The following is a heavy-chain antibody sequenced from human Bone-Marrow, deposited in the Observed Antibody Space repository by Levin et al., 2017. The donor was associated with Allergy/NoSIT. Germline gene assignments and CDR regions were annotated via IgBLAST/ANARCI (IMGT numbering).Heavy chain of an antibody. J-gene: IGHJ2*01. CDR1: GFTFSSYA. Sequence: GESLKISCAASGFTFSSYAMSWVRQAPGKGLEWVSAISGSGGSTYYADSVKGRFTISRDNSKNTLYLQMNSLRAEDTAVYYCAKDIRGGGYFDLWGRGTLVTVSS. CDR3: AKDIRGGGYFDL. V-gene: IGHV3-23*01. CDR2: ISGSGGST. D-gene: IGHD3-16*01.